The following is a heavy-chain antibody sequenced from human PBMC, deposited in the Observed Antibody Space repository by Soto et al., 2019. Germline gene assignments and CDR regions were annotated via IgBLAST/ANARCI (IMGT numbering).Heavy chain of an antibody. Sequence: GGSLRLSCAASGFTFSGSAIHWVRQASGKGLEWVGRIRSKGYNFATAYAASVKGRFTISRDDSKYTAYLHMNSLKDEDTAVYYCSAQEIVGATGYWGQGTQVTV. V-gene: IGHV3-73*01. D-gene: IGHD1-26*01. CDR1: GFTFSGSA. CDR2: IRSKGYNFAT. J-gene: IGHJ4*02. CDR3: SAQEIVGATGY.